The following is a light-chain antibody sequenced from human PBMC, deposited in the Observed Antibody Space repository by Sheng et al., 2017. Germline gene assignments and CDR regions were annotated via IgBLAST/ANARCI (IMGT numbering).Light chain of an antibody. V-gene: IGKV3-20*01. J-gene: IGKJ2*01. Sequence: EIVLTQSPGTLSLSPGERATLSCRASQSVSGSYLAWYQQKPGQPPRLLIYGASSRATGVPDRFSGSGSGTDFTLTISRLEPEDFAVYYCQQYGSSPRTFGQGTKLEI. CDR3: QQYGSSPRT. CDR1: QSVSGSY. CDR2: GAS.